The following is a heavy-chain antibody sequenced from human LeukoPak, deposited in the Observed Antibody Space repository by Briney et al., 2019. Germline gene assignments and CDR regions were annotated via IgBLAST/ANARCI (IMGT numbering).Heavy chain of an antibody. D-gene: IGHD3-22*01. CDR3: ASTYYYDNSGYYVAEYFQH. Sequence: SETLSLTCTVSGGSISSYYWSWIRQPPGKGLEWIGYIYYSGSTNYNPSLKSRVTISVDTSKNQFSLKLSSVTAADTAAYYCASTYYYDNSGYYVAEYFQHWGQGTLVTVSS. V-gene: IGHV4-59*01. CDR2: IYYSGST. CDR1: GGSISSYY. J-gene: IGHJ1*01.